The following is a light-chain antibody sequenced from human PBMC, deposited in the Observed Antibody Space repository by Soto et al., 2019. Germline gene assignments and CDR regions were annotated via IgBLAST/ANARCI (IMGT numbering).Light chain of an antibody. CDR2: GAS. V-gene: IGKV3-20*01. CDR1: QSVSSN. J-gene: IGKJ4*01. Sequence: EIVMTHSPATLSVSRWKIATLSCRASQSVSSNLAWYQQKPGQAPRLLIYGASSRATGIPDRFSGSGSGTDFTLTISRLEPEDFAVHYCQQYGSSSLTFGGATKVDIK. CDR3: QQYGSSSLT.